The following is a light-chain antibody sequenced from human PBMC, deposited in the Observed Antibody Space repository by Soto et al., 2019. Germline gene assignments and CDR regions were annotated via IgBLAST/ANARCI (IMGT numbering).Light chain of an antibody. CDR3: QQYGSSPT. CDR2: GAS. J-gene: IGKJ3*01. V-gene: IGKV3-20*01. CDR1: QSVSSSY. Sequence: EIVLTQSPGTLSLSPGERATLSCRASQSVSSSYLAWYQQKPGQAPRLLIYGASSRATGIPDRFSGSGSGTDFTLSISRLEPEDFAVYYCQQYGSSPTFGPGTKADIK.